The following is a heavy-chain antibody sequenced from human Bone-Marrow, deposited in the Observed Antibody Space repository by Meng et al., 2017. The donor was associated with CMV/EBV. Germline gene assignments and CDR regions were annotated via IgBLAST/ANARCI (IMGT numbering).Heavy chain of an antibody. D-gene: IGHD1-26*01. Sequence: GGSLRLSCAASGFTFEDFGMAWVRQAPGKGLEWVGRIRDKGKDYATEYAASVKGRFTISRDDSKNTAYLQMNSLKTEDTAVYYCTRGSIEGYYYGMDVWGQGTTVTVSS. CDR3: TRGSIEGYYYGMDV. CDR2: IRDKGKDYAT. J-gene: IGHJ6*02. CDR1: GFTFEDFG. V-gene: IGHV3-73*01.